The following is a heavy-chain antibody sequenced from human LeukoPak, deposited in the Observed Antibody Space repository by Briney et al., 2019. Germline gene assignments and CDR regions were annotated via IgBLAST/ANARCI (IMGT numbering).Heavy chain of an antibody. CDR3: ARDLEGLARYFDY. Sequence: ASVKVSCKASGYTFTGYFLHWVRLAPGQGLEWMGWINPDSGVTNYAQKFQGRVTMTRDTSISTAYMDLSSLRSDDTAVYYCARDLEGLARYFDYWGQGTLVTVSS. CDR1: GYTFTGYF. D-gene: IGHD3/OR15-3a*01. CDR2: INPDSGVT. J-gene: IGHJ4*02. V-gene: IGHV1-2*02.